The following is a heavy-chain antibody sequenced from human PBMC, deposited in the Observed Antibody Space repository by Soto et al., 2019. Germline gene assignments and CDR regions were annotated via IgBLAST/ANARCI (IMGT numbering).Heavy chain of an antibody. CDR1: GFTFGDYT. D-gene: IGHD3-22*01. Sequence: GGSLRLSCTASGFTFGDYTLSWFRQAPGKGLEWVGFIRSKAYGGTTQYAASVKGRFSISRDDSKSIAYLQMNSLKTEDTAVYFCSRDPYYSDSRPNRDRFDYWGQGTLVTVSS. J-gene: IGHJ4*02. CDR2: IRSKAYGGTT. CDR3: SRDPYYSDSRPNRDRFDY. V-gene: IGHV3-49*03.